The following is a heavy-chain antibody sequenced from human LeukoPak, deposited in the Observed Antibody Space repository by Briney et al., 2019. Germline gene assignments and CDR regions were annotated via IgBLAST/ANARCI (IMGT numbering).Heavy chain of an antibody. CDR1: GFTVSSNY. CDR2: IYSGGST. CDR3: AREVPLAPEWELQVRAFDI. J-gene: IGHJ3*02. D-gene: IGHD1-26*01. V-gene: IGHV3-53*01. Sequence: PGGSLRLSCAASGFTVSSNYMSWVRQAPGKGLEWVSVIYSGGSTYYADSVKGRFTISRDNSKNTLYLQMNSLRAEDTAVYYCAREVPLAPEWELQVRAFDIWGQGTMVTVSS.